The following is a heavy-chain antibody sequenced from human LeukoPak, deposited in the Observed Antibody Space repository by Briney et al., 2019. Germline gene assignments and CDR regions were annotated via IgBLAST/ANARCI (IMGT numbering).Heavy chain of an antibody. CDR3: ARDQYDTWSRRGNFDS. D-gene: IGHD3-3*01. Sequence: GGSLRLSCAASGFTFSDHYMDWVRQAPGKGLEWVGRTRNKGDSYTTEYAASVKDRFTISRDDSKNSLYLQMNSLRVEDTAVFYCARDQYDTWSRRGNFDSWGQGAPVTVSS. CDR2: TRNKGDSYTT. J-gene: IGHJ4*02. CDR1: GFTFSDHY. V-gene: IGHV3-72*01.